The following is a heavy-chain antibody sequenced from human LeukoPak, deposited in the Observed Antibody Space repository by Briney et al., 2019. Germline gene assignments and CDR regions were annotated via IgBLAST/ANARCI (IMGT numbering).Heavy chain of an antibody. V-gene: IGHV1-69*13. J-gene: IGHJ6*02. CDR1: GGTFSSYA. CDR3: AAGGSPGIAVAGSISGYGMDV. Sequence: SVKVSCKASGGTFSSYAISWVRQAPGQGLEWMGGIIPIFGTANYAQKFQGRVTITADESTSTAYMELSSLRSEDTAVYYCAAGGSPGIAVAGSISGYGMDVWGQGTTVTVSS. D-gene: IGHD6-19*01. CDR2: IIPIFGTA.